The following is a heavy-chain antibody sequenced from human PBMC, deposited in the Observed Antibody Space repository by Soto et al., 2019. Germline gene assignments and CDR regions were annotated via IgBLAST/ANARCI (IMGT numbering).Heavy chain of an antibody. CDR1: GSTFNNFA. V-gene: IGHV1-69*06. D-gene: IGHD1-26*01. Sequence: QVVLLQSGAEVKEPGSSVRVSCKVSGSTFNNFAFSWVRQAPGHGPEWMGGIVVISNTADYSQRFRDRVTIAAVTSTSTLDMDLRSLTFDDAAVYYCARAIMVWEVHYGFDYWGQGTLVTVSS. CDR2: IVVISNTA. J-gene: IGHJ4*02. CDR3: ARAIMVWEVHYGFDY.